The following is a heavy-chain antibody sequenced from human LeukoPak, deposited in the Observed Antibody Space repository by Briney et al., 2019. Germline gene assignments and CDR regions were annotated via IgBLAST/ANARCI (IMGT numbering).Heavy chain of an antibody. D-gene: IGHD3-16*02. V-gene: IGHV4-59*01. J-gene: IGHJ3*02. CDR3: ARVHGLSDAFDI. CDR1: GGSISSYY. CDR2: IYYSGST. Sequence: SETLSLTCTVSGGSISSYYWSWIRQPPGKGLEWIGYIYYSGSTSYNPSLKSRATTSVDTSKNQFSLKLSSVTAADTAVYYCARVHGLSDAFDIWGQGTMVTVSS.